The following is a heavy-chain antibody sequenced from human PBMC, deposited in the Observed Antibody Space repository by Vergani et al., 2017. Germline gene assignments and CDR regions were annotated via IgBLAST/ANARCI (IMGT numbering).Heavy chain of an antibody. J-gene: IGHJ3*02. CDR3: ASSGRVDAFDI. CDR1: GFTFSSYS. D-gene: IGHD3-10*01. CDR2: ISSSISYI. Sequence: VQLVESGGGLVKPGGSLRLSCAASGFTFSSYSMNWVRQAPGKGLEWVSSISSSISYIYYADSVKGRFTISRDNAKNSLYLQMNSLRAEDTAVYYCASSGRVDAFDIWGQGTMVTVSS. V-gene: IGHV3-21*01.